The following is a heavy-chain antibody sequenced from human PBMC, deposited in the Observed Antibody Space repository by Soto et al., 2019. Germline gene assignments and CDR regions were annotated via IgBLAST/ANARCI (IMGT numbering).Heavy chain of an antibody. CDR2: ISSDESTV. Sequence: QVQLVESGGGLVKPGGSLRLSCVASGLTFRNYFMNWIRQAPGKGPEWLSYISSDESTVFYADSVKGRFTTSRQNAQNSVQRQKNSPRADDAAVYYGAPLTAPTDYWGQGSLVTVSS. CDR1: GLTFRNYF. J-gene: IGHJ4*02. CDR3: APLTAPTDY. V-gene: IGHV3-11*01.